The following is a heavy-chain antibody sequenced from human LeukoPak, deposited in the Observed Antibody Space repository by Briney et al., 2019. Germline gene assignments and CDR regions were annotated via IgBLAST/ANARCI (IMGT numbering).Heavy chain of an antibody. Sequence: GGSLRLSCAASGFTFSSYAMSWVRQAPGKGLEWVSVISGSGDSTHYADSVKGRFTISRDNSKNTVYLQMDSLRAEDTAVYYCAKDLPAAGPPGPFDYWGQGTLVTVSS. CDR2: ISGSGDST. CDR1: GFTFSSYA. CDR3: AKDLPAAGPPGPFDY. V-gene: IGHV3-23*01. D-gene: IGHD6-13*01. J-gene: IGHJ4*02.